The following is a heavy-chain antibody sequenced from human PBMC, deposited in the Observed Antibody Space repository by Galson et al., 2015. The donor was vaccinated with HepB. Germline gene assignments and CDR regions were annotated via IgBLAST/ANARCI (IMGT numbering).Heavy chain of an antibody. CDR3: ARDEYYDFWSGYYGMDV. CDR1: GYTFTSYG. Sequence: SVKVSCKASGYTFTSYGISWVRQAPGQGLEWMGWISAYNGNTNSAQKLQGRVTMTTDTSTSTAYMELRSLRSDDTAVYYCARDEYYDFWSGYYGMDVWGQGTTVTVSS. J-gene: IGHJ6*02. V-gene: IGHV1-18*01. D-gene: IGHD3-3*01. CDR2: ISAYNGNT.